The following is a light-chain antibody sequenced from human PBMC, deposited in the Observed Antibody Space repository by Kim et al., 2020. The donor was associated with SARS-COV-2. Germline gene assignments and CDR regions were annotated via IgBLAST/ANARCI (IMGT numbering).Light chain of an antibody. CDR3: QAWDTTVV. CDR1: QLGDKY. CDR2: QDK. V-gene: IGLV3-1*01. J-gene: IGLJ2*01. Sequence: SYELTQPPSVSVSPGQTASITCSGDQLGDKYVCWYQQRPGQSPVLVIYQDKNRPSGIPERFSGSNSGNTATLTISGTQAMDESDYYCQAWDTTVVFGGGT.